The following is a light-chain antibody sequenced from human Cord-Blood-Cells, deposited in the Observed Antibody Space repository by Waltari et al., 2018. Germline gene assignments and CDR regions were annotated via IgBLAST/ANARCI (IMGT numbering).Light chain of an antibody. J-gene: IGKJ4*01. CDR3: QQYDNLPLT. CDR2: DAS. Sequence: DIQMTHSPYSLSASVGDRVTLNCQAMQDISNYLNWYQQKPGKAPKLLIYDASNLETGVPSRFSGSGSGTDFTFTISSLQPEDIATYYCQQYDNLPLTFGGGTKVEIK. CDR1: QDISNY. V-gene: IGKV1-33*01.